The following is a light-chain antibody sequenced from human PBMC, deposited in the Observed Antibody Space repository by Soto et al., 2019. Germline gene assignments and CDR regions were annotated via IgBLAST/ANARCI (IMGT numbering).Light chain of an antibody. Sequence: EIVLTQSPGTLSLSPGERATLSCRASQSVSSNLAWYQQKPGQAPRLLISGASSRAADIPDRFSGSGSGTDFTLTISRLEPEDFAVFYCQQYGSSPLTFGGGTKVDIK. J-gene: IGKJ4*01. V-gene: IGKV3-20*01. CDR1: QSVSSN. CDR3: QQYGSSPLT. CDR2: GAS.